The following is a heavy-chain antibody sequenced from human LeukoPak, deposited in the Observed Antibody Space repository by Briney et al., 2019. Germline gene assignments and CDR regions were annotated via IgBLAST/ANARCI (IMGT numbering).Heavy chain of an antibody. CDR1: GFTFSSYS. J-gene: IGHJ5*02. CDR3: AREGIAARLVGGWFDP. Sequence: GGSLRLSCAASGFTFSSYSMNWVRQAPGKGLEWVSYISSSSSTIYYADSVKGRFTISRDNAKNSLYLQMNSLRAEDTAVYYCAREGIAARLVGGWFDPWGQGTLVTVSS. CDR2: ISSSSSTI. V-gene: IGHV3-48*01. D-gene: IGHD6-6*01.